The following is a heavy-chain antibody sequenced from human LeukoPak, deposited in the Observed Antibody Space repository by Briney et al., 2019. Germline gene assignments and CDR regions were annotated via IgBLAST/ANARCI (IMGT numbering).Heavy chain of an antibody. V-gene: IGHV1-69*05. CDR2: IIPIFGTA. CDR1: GGTFSSYA. J-gene: IGHJ4*02. D-gene: IGHD2-15*01. CDR3: ARAPGGSNPPGQFDY. Sequence: SVKVSCKASGGTFSSYAISWVRQAPGQGLEWMGGIIPIFGTANYAQKFQGRVTITTDESTSTAYMELSSLRSEDTAVYYCARAPGGSNPPGQFDYWGQGTLVTVSS.